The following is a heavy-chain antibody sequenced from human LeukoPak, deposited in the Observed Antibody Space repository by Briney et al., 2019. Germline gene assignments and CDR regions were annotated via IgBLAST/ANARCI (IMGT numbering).Heavy chain of an antibody. CDR1: GFTFSSYA. CDR2: ISGSGGST. V-gene: IGHV3-23*01. D-gene: IGHD6-19*01. J-gene: IGHJ6*02. Sequence: PGGSLRLSCAASGFTFSSYAMSWVRQAPGKGLEWVSAISGSGGSTYYADSVKGRFTISRDNSKNTLYLQMNSLRAEDTAVYYCAKDRGSGWPWEYYGMDVWGQGTTVTVSS. CDR3: AKDRGSGWPWEYYGMDV.